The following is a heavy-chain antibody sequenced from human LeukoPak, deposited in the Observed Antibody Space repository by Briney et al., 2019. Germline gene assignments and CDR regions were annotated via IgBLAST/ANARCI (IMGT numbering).Heavy chain of an antibody. D-gene: IGHD7-27*01. CDR1: GGSFSGYY. CDR3: ARPKDTHWGSPWYFDL. CDR2: INHSGST. Sequence: PSETLSLTCAVYGGSFSGYYWSWIRQPPGKGLEWIGEINHSGSTNYNPSLKSRVTISVDTSKNQFSLKLSSVTAADTAVYYCARPKDTHWGSPWYFDLWGRGTLVTVSS. V-gene: IGHV4-34*01. J-gene: IGHJ2*01.